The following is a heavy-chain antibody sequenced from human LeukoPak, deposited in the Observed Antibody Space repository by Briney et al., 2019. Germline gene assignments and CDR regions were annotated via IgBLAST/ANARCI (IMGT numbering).Heavy chain of an antibody. V-gene: IGHV4-59*01. CDR2: IYYSGST. J-gene: IGHJ5*02. CDR1: GGSISSYY. Sequence: SETLSLTCTVSGGSISSYYWSWIRQPPGKGLEWIGYIYYSGSTNYNPSLKSRVTISVDTSKNQFSLKLSSVTAADTAVYYCARALDRISWFDRWGQGTLVTVSS. CDR3: ARALDRISWFDR.